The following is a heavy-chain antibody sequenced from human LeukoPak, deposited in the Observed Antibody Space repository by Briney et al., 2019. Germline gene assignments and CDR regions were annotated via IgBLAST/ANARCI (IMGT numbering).Heavy chain of an antibody. CDR2: IYYTGST. CDR1: GGSISNYY. J-gene: IGHJ4*02. V-gene: IGHV4-59*08. Sequence: SETLSLTCTVSGGSISNYYWSWIRQPPGKGLEWIGNIYYTGSTNYNPSLKNRVTISMDTSKNQISLRLSSVTAADTTVYYCAGQSSSTLNFDYWGQGALVTVSS. CDR3: AGQSSSTLNFDY.